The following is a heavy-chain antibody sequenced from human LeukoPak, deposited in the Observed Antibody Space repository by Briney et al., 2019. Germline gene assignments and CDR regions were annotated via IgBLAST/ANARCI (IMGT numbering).Heavy chain of an antibody. Sequence: GGSLRLSCAASGGTFSSYGMHWVRQAPGKGLEGVAVIWYDGSNKYYADSVKGRFTISRDNSKNTLYLQMNSLRAEDTAVYYCARGHYDSSGYYYGWFDPWGQGTLVTVSS. CDR3: ARGHYDSSGYYYGWFDP. J-gene: IGHJ5*02. V-gene: IGHV3-33*01. CDR2: IWYDGSNK. D-gene: IGHD3-22*01. CDR1: GGTFSSYG.